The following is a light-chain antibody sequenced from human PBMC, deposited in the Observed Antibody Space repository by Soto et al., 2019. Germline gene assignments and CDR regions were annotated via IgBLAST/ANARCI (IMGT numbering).Light chain of an antibody. J-gene: IGLJ2*01. CDR3: VLYMGSGMPV. CDR2: STN. V-gene: IGLV8-61*01. Sequence: QAVVTQEPSVSVSPGGTVTLTCGLSSGSVSTSYYPSWYQQTPGHAPRTLIYSTNTRSSGVPDRFSGSILGNKAALTITGAQADDESDYYCVLYMGSGMPVVGGGTKLTVL. CDR1: SGSVSTSYY.